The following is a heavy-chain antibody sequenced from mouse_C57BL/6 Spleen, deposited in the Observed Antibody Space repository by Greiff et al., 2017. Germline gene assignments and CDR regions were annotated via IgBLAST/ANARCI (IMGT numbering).Heavy chain of an antibody. V-gene: IGHV5-17*01. J-gene: IGHJ1*03. CDR1: GFTFSDYG. D-gene: IGHD1-1*01. CDR3: ARVLYGSSYGYFDV. CDR2: ISSGSSTI. Sequence: EVKLVESGGGLVKPGGSLKLSCAASGFTFSDYGMHWVRQAPEKGLEWVAYISSGSSTIYYADTVKGRFTISRDNAKNTLFRQMTSLRSEDTAMYYCARVLYGSSYGYFDVWGTGTTVTVSS.